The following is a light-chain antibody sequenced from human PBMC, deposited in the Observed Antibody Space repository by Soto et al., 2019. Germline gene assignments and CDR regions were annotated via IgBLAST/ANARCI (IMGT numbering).Light chain of an antibody. V-gene: IGLV2-14*03. CDR1: SSDIGAFTF. CDR3: SSYTTSSTHV. Sequence: QSALTPPASVSGSPGQSITISCTGTSSDIGAFTFVSWYQQHPGKVPKLMIFDVNRRPSGVSDRFSGSKSGNTASLPISGLQAEDEGDYYCSSYTTSSTHVFGSGTKVTVL. J-gene: IGLJ1*01. CDR2: DVN.